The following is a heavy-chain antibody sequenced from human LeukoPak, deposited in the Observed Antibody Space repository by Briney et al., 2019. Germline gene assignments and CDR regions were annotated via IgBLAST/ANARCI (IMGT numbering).Heavy chain of an antibody. CDR1: GFTVSSNY. CDR3: ARGLSGDYVRDAFDI. V-gene: IGHV3-53*05. Sequence: PGGSLRLSCAASGFTVSSNYMSWVRQAPGKGLEWVSVIYSGGSTYYADSVKGRFTISRDNSKNTLYLQMNSLRAEDTAVYYCARGLSGDYVRDAFDIWGQGTMVTVSS. J-gene: IGHJ3*02. D-gene: IGHD4-17*01. CDR2: IYSGGST.